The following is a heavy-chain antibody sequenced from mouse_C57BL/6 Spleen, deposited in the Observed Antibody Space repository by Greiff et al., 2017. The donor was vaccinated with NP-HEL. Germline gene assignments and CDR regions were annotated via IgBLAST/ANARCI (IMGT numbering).Heavy chain of an antibody. CDR3: ARSPFYGSSYDWYFDV. CDR2: INPNNGGT. D-gene: IGHD1-1*01. CDR1: GYTFTDYY. Sequence: VQLKQSGPELVKPGASVKISCKASGYTFTDYYMNWVKQSHGKSLEWIGDINPNNGGTSYNQKFKGKATLTVDKSSSTAYMELRSLTSEDSAVYYCARSPFYGSSYDWYFDVWGTGTTVTVSS. J-gene: IGHJ1*03. V-gene: IGHV1-26*01.